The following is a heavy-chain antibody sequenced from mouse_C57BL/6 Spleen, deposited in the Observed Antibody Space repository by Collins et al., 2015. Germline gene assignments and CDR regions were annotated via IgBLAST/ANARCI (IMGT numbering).Heavy chain of an antibody. J-gene: IGHJ4*01. CDR3: AMIHYYAMDY. Sequence: QVQLQQPGAELVKPGASVKMSCKASGYTFTSYWIGWVKQRPGQGLEWIGDIYPGSGSTTYNEKFKTKATLTVDTSSSTAYMQLSSLTSEDSAVYYCAMIHYYAMDYWGQGTSVTVSS. CDR2: IYPGSGST. V-gene: IGHV1-55*01. CDR1: GYTFTSYW. D-gene: IGHD2-4*01.